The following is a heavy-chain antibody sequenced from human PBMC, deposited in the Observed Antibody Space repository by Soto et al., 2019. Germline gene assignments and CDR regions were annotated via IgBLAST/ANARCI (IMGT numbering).Heavy chain of an antibody. Sequence: QVQLQESGPGLVKPSQTLSLTCTVSGGSISSGGYYWSWIRQHPGKGLVWIGYIYYSGSTYYNPAPKSRITISVDTSNNQYSLKLSSMNAADTAVYYCASGQQPVLGGWFDPWGQGTLVTVSS. V-gene: IGHV4-31*03. D-gene: IGHD3-16*01. CDR1: GGSISSGGYY. CDR2: IYYSGST. J-gene: IGHJ5*02. CDR3: ASGQQPVLGGWFDP.